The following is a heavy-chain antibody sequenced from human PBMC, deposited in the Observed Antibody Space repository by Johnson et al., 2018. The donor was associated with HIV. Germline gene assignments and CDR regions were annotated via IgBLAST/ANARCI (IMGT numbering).Heavy chain of an antibody. CDR3: ARDAGQWLDDAFDI. CDR1: GFTVSSNY. V-gene: IGHV3-66*01. Sequence: EVHLVESGGGLVQPGGSLRLSCAASGFTVSSNYMSWVRQAPEKGLEWVSVIYSGGSTYYADSVKGRFTISRDNSKNTLYLQMNSLRAEDTAVYYCARDAGQWLDDAFDIWGQGTMVTVSS. J-gene: IGHJ3*02. CDR2: IYSGGST. D-gene: IGHD6-19*01.